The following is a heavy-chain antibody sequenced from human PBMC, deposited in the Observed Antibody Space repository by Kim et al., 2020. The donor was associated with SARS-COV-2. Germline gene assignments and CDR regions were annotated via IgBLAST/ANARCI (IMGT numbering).Heavy chain of an antibody. V-gene: IGHV4-59*13. CDR3: AKAPLYYYGSGSYYDYCYYGMDV. CDR2: IYYSGST. CDR1: GGSISSYY. D-gene: IGHD3-10*01. Sequence: SETLSLTCTVSGGSISSYYWSWIRQPPGKGLEWIGYIYYSGSTNYNPSLKSRVTISVDTSKNQFSLKLSSVTAADTAVYYCAKAPLYYYGSGSYYDYCYYGMDVWGQGTTVTVSS. J-gene: IGHJ6*02.